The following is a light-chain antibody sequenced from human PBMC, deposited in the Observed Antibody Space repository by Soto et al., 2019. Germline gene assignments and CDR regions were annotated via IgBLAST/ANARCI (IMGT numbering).Light chain of an antibody. Sequence: QPVLTQSPSASASLGASVKLTCTLSSGHSSYAIAWHQQQPEKGPRYLMKLNSDGSHNKGDGIPDRFSGSSSGAERYLTISSHQSEDEADYYCQTWGTGIVVFGGGTKLTVL. V-gene: IGLV4-69*01. CDR3: QTWGTGIVV. J-gene: IGLJ2*01. CDR1: SGHSSYA. CDR2: LNSDGSH.